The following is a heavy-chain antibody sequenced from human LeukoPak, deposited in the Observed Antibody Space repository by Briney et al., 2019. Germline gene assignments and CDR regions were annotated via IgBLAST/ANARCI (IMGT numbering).Heavy chain of an antibody. D-gene: IGHD3-3*01. CDR3: AGHFGAWHYFDY. V-gene: IGHV3-11*04. CDR2: ISSSGSTI. J-gene: IGHJ4*02. CDR1: GFTFSDYY. Sequence: KAGGSLRLSCAASGFTFSDYYMSWIRQAPGKGLEWVSYISSSGSTIYYADSVKGRFTISRDNAKNSLYLQMNSLRPEDTAVYYCAGHFGAWHYFDYWGQGTLVTVSS.